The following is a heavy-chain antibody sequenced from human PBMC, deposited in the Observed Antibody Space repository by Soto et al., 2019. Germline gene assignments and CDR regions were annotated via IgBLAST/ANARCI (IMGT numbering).Heavy chain of an antibody. Sequence: QVQLVQSGTEVVKPGASVRVSCKASGYVFTGWGISWVRQVPGQGLEWVGWVSAYDGATRSSEKLQGRISVTRDKSTSTVYMELTNLRSDDAAVSYCARDRAGLLEFWGQGTLVTVSS. D-gene: IGHD3-10*01. J-gene: IGHJ4*02. V-gene: IGHV1-18*01. CDR3: ARDRAGLLEF. CDR1: GYVFTGWG. CDR2: VSAYDGAT.